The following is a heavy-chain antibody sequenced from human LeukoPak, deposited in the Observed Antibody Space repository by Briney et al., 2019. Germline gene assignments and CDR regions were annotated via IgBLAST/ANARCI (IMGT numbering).Heavy chain of an antibody. V-gene: IGHV3-30*19. J-gene: IGHJ6*02. CDR1: GFTFSSYG. CDR2: ILSDGSKE. D-gene: IGHD3-22*01. CDR3: ARRHYYDSSGYGSLDV. Sequence: GGSLRLSCAASGFTFSSYGMHWVRQAPGKGLEWVAVILSDGSKEFYTDSVKGRFTISRDNSKNTLYLQMNSLRAEDTAVYYCARRHYYDSSGYGSLDVWGQGTTVTVSS.